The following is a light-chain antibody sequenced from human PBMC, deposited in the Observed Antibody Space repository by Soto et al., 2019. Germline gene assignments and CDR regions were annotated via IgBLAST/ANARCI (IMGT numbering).Light chain of an antibody. CDR3: QQYYSIPWT. CDR1: QSVLYSSDNKNY. CDR2: WAS. J-gene: IGKJ1*01. V-gene: IGKV4-1*01. Sequence: DIVMTQSPDSLAVSLGERATFNCKSSQSVLYSSDNKNYLAWYQQKPGQPPKLLICWASTREFGVPDRFSGSGSGTDFTLTISSLQAEDVAVYYCQQYYSIPWTFGQGTKVEIK.